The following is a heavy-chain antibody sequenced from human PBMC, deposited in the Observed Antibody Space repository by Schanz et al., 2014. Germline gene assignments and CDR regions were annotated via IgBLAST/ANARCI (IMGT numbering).Heavy chain of an antibody. J-gene: IGHJ3*01. Sequence: VQLVESGGGLVQPGESLRLSCAVSGFSFSSYSMSWVRQAPGKGLEWIAYISSGGTTIYYADSVKGRFTISRDNAKSSLYLQMNSLKTEDTAVYYCARDGGFDSINAFDFWGQGTMVTVSS. CDR2: ISSGGTTI. D-gene: IGHD3-10*01. CDR1: GFSFSSYS. V-gene: IGHV3-48*01. CDR3: ARDGGFDSINAFDF.